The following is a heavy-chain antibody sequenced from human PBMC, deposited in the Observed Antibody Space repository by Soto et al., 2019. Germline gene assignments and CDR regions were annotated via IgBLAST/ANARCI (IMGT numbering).Heavy chain of an antibody. CDR2: INAGNGNT. V-gene: IGHV1-3*01. Sequence: SVKVSCKASGYTFTSYAMHWVRQAPVQRLEWMGWINAGNGNTKYSQKFQGRVTITRDTSASTAYMELSSLRSEDTAVYYCARDNLIQLWFWSNAFDIWGQGTMVTVSS. CDR1: GYTFTSYA. D-gene: IGHD5-18*01. CDR3: ARDNLIQLWFWSNAFDI. J-gene: IGHJ3*02.